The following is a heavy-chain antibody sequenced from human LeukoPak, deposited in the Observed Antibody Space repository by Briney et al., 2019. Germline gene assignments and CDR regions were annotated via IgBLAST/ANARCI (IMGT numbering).Heavy chain of an antibody. CDR1: GGSINSY. Sequence: SQTLSLTCIVSGGSINSYWSWIRQPAGKGLEWFGRISGSGTITYNPALQSRLTISIDTSKNQFSLKLMSVTAADTAVYYCARDSGTTGEVKFDPWGQGILVTGSS. CDR3: ARDSGTTGEVKFDP. D-gene: IGHD3-10*01. J-gene: IGHJ5*02. CDR2: ISGSGTI. V-gene: IGHV4-4*07.